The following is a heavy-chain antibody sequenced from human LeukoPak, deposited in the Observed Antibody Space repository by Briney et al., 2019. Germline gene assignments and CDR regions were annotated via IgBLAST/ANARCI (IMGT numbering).Heavy chain of an antibody. V-gene: IGHV3-23*01. CDR2: ISIGCGTT. Sequence: GGSLRLSCGASGFMFSNYVMNWVRQAPGKGLEWVSTISIGCGTTFYADSVKGRFTISRDNSKNTLHLQMNSLRAEDTAVYYCARSQLRYITQSNYYFDYWGKGALVIVSS. CDR3: ARSQLRYITQSNYYFDY. D-gene: IGHD2-2*01. J-gene: IGHJ4*01. CDR1: GFMFSNYV.